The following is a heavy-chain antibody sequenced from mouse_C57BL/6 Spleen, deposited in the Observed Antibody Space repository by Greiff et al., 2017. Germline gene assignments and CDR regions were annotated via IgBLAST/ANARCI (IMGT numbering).Heavy chain of an antibody. D-gene: IGHD2-12*01. CDR3: ARSESYRGFAY. CDR2: IDPSDSYT. V-gene: IGHV1-69*01. J-gene: IGHJ3*01. CDR1: GYTFTSYW. Sequence: QVQLQQSGAELVMPGASVKLSCKASGYTFTSYWMHWVKQRPGQGLEWIGEIDPSDSYTNYNQKFKGKSTLTVDKSSSTAYMQLSSLTSEDSAVYYCARSESYRGFAYWGQGTLVTVSA.